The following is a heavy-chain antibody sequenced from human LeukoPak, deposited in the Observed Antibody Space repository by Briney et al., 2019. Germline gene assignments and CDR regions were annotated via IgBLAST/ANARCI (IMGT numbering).Heavy chain of an antibody. CDR3: ARGTYYYGSGSYLNWFDP. CDR2: IYYSGST. Sequence: PSETLSLTCTVSGGSISSYYWSWIRQPPGKGLVWIGYIYYSGSTNYNPSLKSRVTISVDTSKNQFSLKLSSVTAADTAVYYCARGTYYYGSGSYLNWFDPWGQGTLVTVSS. D-gene: IGHD3-10*01. V-gene: IGHV4-59*01. J-gene: IGHJ5*02. CDR1: GGSISSYY.